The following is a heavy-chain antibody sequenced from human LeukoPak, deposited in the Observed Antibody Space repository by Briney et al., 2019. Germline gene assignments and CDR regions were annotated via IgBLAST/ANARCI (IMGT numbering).Heavy chain of an antibody. CDR1: GVIFSNYW. Sequence: GGSLRLSCAASGVIFSNYWMHWVRQTPGKGLVWVSRINRDGSSTSYADSVKGRFTISRDNAKNTLYLQMNSLRAEDTAVYYCAKGHWYGSGSYWVWGQGTLVTVSS. J-gene: IGHJ4*02. CDR3: AKGHWYGSGSYWV. CDR2: INRDGSST. V-gene: IGHV3-74*01. D-gene: IGHD3-10*01.